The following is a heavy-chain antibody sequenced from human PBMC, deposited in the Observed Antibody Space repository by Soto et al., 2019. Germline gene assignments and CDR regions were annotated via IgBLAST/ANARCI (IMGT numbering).Heavy chain of an antibody. D-gene: IGHD4-4*01. V-gene: IGHV3-48*03. CDR1: GFTFSNYE. Sequence: EMQLVESGGGLVQPGGSLRLSCAASGFTFSNYEMNWVHQAPGKGLEWVSYISSSGSTTYYADSVKGRFTISRDNAKNSLYLQMNSLRAEDTAVYYCARGQSATGYYYHGMDVWGLGTTVTVSS. J-gene: IGHJ6*02. CDR3: ARGQSATGYYYHGMDV. CDR2: ISSSGSTT.